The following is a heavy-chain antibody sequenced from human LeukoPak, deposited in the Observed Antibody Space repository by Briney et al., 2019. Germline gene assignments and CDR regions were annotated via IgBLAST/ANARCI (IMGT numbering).Heavy chain of an antibody. Sequence: PGGSLRLSCAASGFTFSSYWMHWVRQAPGKGLVWVSRINSDGSSTSYADSVKGRFTISTDNAKNTLYLQMNSLRAEDTAVYYCARDVKGYCSGGSCYPDAFDIWGQGTMVTVSS. V-gene: IGHV3-74*01. J-gene: IGHJ3*02. CDR2: INSDGSST. D-gene: IGHD2-15*01. CDR1: GFTFSSYW. CDR3: ARDVKGYCSGGSCYPDAFDI.